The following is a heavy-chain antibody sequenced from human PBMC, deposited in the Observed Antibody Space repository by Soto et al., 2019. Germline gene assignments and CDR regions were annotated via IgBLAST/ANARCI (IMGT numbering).Heavy chain of an antibody. CDR3: AKVEGRYGDYAPLFDY. Sequence: GGSLRLSCAASGFTFSRHGMSWVRQAPGKGLEWVSAITGNGGSTYYADSVKGRFTISRDNSKNTLYLQMNSLRAEDTAVYYCAKVEGRYGDYAPLFDYWGQGTLVTVSS. J-gene: IGHJ4*02. V-gene: IGHV3-23*01. CDR2: ITGNGGST. CDR1: GFTFSRHG. D-gene: IGHD4-17*01.